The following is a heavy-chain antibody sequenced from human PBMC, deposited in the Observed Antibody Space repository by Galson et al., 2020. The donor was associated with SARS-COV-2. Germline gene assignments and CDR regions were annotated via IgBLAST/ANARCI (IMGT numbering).Heavy chain of an antibody. Sequence: GGSLRLSCAASGFTFSSYAMHWVRQAPGKGLEWVAVISYDGSNKYYADSVKGRFTISRDNSKNTLYLKMNSLRAEDTAVYYCARDRGSYHYFDYWGQGTLVTVSS. D-gene: IGHD1-26*01. CDR3: ARDRGSYHYFDY. V-gene: IGHV3-30*04. J-gene: IGHJ4*02. CDR2: ISYDGSNK. CDR1: GFTFSSYA.